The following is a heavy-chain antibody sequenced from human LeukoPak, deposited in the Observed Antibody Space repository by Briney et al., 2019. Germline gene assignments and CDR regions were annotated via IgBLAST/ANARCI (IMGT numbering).Heavy chain of an antibody. CDR1: GFTVSSNY. D-gene: IGHD5-18*01. CDR2: IYSGGST. Sequence: GGSLRLSCAASGFTVSSNYMSWVRQAPGKGLEWVSVIYSGGSTYYADSVKGRVTISRRNSKNTLYLQMNSLRAEDTAVYYCARAESTAMVKGFDYWGQGTLVTVSS. J-gene: IGHJ4*02. V-gene: IGHV3-53*04. CDR3: ARAESTAMVKGFDY.